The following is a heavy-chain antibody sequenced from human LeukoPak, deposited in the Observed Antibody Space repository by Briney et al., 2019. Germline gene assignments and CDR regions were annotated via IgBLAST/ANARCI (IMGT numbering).Heavy chain of an antibody. CDR1: GGSISSYY. CDR3: ARALSRDGYSPFDY. D-gene: IGHD5-24*01. J-gene: IGHJ4*02. CDR2: TYYSGST. V-gene: IGHV4-59*01. Sequence: SETLSLTCTVSGGSISSYYWSWIRQPPGKGLEWIGYTYYSGSTNYNPSLKSRVTISVDTSKNQFSLKLSSVTAADTAVYYCARALSRDGYSPFDYWGQGTLVTVSS.